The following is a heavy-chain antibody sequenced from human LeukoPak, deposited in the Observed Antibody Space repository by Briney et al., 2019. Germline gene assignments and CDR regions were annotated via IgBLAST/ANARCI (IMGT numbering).Heavy chain of an antibody. V-gene: IGHV4-34*01. Sequence: SETLSLTCAVYGGSFSGYYWSWIRQPPGKGLEWIGEINHSGSTNYNPSLKSRVTISVDTSKNQFSLKLSSVTAADTAVYYCARRKRYYVFWSGYSFDPWGQGTLVTVSS. D-gene: IGHD3-3*01. CDR3: ARRKRYYVFWSGYSFDP. CDR2: INHSGST. J-gene: IGHJ5*02. CDR1: GGSFSGYY.